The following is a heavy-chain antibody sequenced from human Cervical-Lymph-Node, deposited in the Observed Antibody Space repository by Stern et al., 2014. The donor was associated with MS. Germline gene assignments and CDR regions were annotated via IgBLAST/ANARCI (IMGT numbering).Heavy chain of an antibody. CDR2: IEWYDKT. Sequence: QITLKESGPALVKPTQTLTLTCTFSGFSLVTSGVRVSWIRQPPGKALEWLARIEWYDKTFYNTSLMTRLTISKDTSKNQVVLTMTNVDPVDTATYYCARMMGSGYRHYFDYWGQGTPVTVS. D-gene: IGHD3-3*01. J-gene: IGHJ4*02. CDR1: GFSLVTSGVR. V-gene: IGHV2-70*04. CDR3: ARMMGSGYRHYFDY.